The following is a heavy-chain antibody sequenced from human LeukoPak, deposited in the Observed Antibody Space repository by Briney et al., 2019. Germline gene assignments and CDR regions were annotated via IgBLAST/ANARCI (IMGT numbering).Heavy chain of an antibody. CDR3: ARVEYSSSYRWFDP. D-gene: IGHD6-6*01. J-gene: IGHJ5*02. CDR1: GYTFTGYY. CDR2: INPNSGGT. V-gene: IGHV1-2*02. Sequence: GASVKVSCKASGYTFTGYYIHWVRQAPGQGLEWMGWINPNSGGTNYAQKFQGRVTMTRDTSISTAYMELSRLRSDDTAVYYCARVEYSSSYRWFDPWGQGTLVTVSS.